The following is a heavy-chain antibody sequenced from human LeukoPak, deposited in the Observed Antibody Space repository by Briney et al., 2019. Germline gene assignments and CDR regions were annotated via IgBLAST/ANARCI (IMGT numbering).Heavy chain of an antibody. Sequence: PGGSLRLSCAASGFTFSSYAMHWVRQAPGKGLEWGAVISYDGSNKYYADSVKGRFTISRDNYKNTMYLQMNRLRAEDTAVYYCARDLTVVIFDYWGQGTLVTVSS. V-gene: IGHV3-30-3*01. CDR2: ISYDGSNK. CDR3: ARDLTVVIFDY. D-gene: IGHD4-23*01. CDR1: GFTFSSYA. J-gene: IGHJ4*02.